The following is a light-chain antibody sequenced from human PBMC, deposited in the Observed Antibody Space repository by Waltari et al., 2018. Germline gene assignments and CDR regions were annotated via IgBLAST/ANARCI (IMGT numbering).Light chain of an antibody. CDR1: SGSIASNY. CDR2: EDN. CDR3: QSYDSSQWV. V-gene: IGLV6-57*01. J-gene: IGLJ3*02. Sequence: NFMLTQPHSVSESPGKTVTISCTRSSGSIASNYVQWYQQRPGSSPTTVIYEDNQRPSGVPVRFSRSIDSSSNSASLPISGLKTEDEADYYCQSYDSSQWVFGGWTKLTVL.